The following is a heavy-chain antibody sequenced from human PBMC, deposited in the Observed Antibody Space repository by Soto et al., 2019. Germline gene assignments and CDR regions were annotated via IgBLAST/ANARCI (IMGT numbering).Heavy chain of an antibody. CDR1: GFTFNNYA. CDR2: ISGTGGST. CDR3: AKDRLGGNFDY. Sequence: EVQALDSGGGLVQPGGSLRLSCAASGFTFNNYAMNWVRQAPGKGLEWVATISGTGGSTYYADSVKGRFTISRDNSKNTLYLQMNSLRVEDTAVYYCAKDRLGGNFDYWGQGTQVTVSS. J-gene: IGHJ4*02. V-gene: IGHV3-23*01.